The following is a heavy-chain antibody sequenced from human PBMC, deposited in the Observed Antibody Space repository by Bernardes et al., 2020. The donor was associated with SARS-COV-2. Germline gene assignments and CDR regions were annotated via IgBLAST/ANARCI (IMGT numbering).Heavy chain of an antibody. CDR1: GDSISSYY. V-gene: IGHV4-59*08. D-gene: IGHD2-21*01. J-gene: IGHJ4*02. CDR3: ARHCGRPTCNDFDY. CDR2: INDSGSS. Sequence: SETLSLTCTVSGDSISSYYWSWIRQPPGKGLEWIANINDSGSSRYNPSLKSRAAISVETSKNEFSLTVSSVTAADTAIYYCARHCGRPTCNDFDYWGQGTLGTVSS.